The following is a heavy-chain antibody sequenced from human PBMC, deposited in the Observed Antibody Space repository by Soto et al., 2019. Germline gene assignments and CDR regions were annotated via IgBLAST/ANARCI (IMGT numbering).Heavy chain of an antibody. J-gene: IGHJ3*02. CDR2: INHSGST. CDR1: GGSISRGGYS. V-gene: IGHV4-30-2*01. D-gene: IGHD4-17*01. CDR3: ARSEAAGWYGDYPVAFDI. Sequence: PSETLSLTCTVSGGSISRGGYSWSWLRQHPGQGLKWIGEINHSGSTNYNPSLKSRVTISVDTSKSQFSLKLSSVTAADTAVYYCARSEAAGWYGDYPVAFDIWGQGTMVTVSS.